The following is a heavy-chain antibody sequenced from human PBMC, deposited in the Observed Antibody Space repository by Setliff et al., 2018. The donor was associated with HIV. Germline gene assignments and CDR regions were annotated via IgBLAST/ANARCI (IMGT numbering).Heavy chain of an antibody. CDR1: GFTFSNYW. J-gene: IGHJ6*02. CDR3: ARDNSRWRDYYYYGMDV. Sequence: LRLTCVASGFTFSNYWMSWVRQAPGKGLEWVANIKQEGREKYYVDSVKGRFTISRDNAKNSLYLQMNSLRAEDTAVYYCARDNSRWRDYYYYGMDVWGQGTKVTV. V-gene: IGHV3-7*01. CDR2: IKQEGREK. D-gene: IGHD6-13*01.